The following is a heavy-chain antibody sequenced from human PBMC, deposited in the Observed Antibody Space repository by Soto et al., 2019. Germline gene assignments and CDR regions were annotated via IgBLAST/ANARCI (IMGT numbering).Heavy chain of an antibody. J-gene: IGHJ5*02. CDR2: ISYDGSNK. CDR3: ARLQEGGP. V-gene: IGHV3-30-3*01. Sequence: PGGSLRLSCAASGFTFSSYAMHWVRQAPGKGLEWVAVISYDGSNKYYADSVKGRFTISRDNSKNTLYLQMNSLRAEDTAMYYCARLQEGGPWGQGT. CDR1: GFTFSSYA. D-gene: IGHD2-15*01.